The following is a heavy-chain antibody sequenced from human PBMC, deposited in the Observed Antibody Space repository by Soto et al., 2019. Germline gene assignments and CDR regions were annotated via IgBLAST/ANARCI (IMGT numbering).Heavy chain of an antibody. V-gene: IGHV4-59*01. D-gene: IGHD4-17*01. CDR1: GGSISSYY. CDR2: IYYSGST. J-gene: IGHJ4*02. CDR3: ARAPYGDYDINFDY. Sequence: SETLSLTCTVSGGSISSYYWSWIRQPPGKGLEWIGYIYYSGSTNYNPSLKSRVTISVDTSKNQFSLKLSSVTAADTAVYYCARAPYGDYDINFDYWGQGTLVTVSS.